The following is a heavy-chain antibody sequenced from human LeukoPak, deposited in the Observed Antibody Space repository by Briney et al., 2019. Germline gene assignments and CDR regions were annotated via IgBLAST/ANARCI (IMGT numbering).Heavy chain of an antibody. CDR2: INPSGGST. V-gene: IGHV1-46*01. CDR1: GYTFTSYY. D-gene: IGHD3-10*01. J-gene: IGHJ5*02. Sequence: EASVTVSCKASGYTFTSYYMHWVRQAPGQGLEWMGIINPSGGSTSYAQKFQGRVTMTRDTSTSTVYMELSSLRSEDTAVYYCAREHLFGELSGWLDPWGQGTLVTVSS. CDR3: AREHLFGELSGWLDP.